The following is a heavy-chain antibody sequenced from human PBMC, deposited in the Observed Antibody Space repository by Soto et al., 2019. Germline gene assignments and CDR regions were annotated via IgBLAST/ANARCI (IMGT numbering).Heavy chain of an antibody. CDR1: GGTFSSYA. CDR2: IIPIFGTA. J-gene: IGHJ5*02. V-gene: IGHV1-69*13. Sequence: SVKVSCKASGGTFSSYAIIWVRQAPGQGLEWMGGIIPIFGTANYAQKFQGRVTITADESTSTAYMELSSLRSEDTAVYYCARVLRPDLNWFDPWGQGTLVTVSS. CDR3: ARVLRPDLNWFDP.